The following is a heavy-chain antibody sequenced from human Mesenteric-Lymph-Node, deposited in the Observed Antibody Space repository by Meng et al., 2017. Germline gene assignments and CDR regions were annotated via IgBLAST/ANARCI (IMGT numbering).Heavy chain of an antibody. CDR2: IRSKAYGGTT. Sequence: GSLRLSCTASGFTFGDYAMSWFRQAPGKGLEWVGFIRSKAYGGTTEYAASVKGRFTISRDDSKIIAYLQMNSLKTEDTAVYYCTREGDYVWGSSPSAWGQGTLVTVSS. D-gene: IGHD3-16*01. V-gene: IGHV3-49*03. CDR1: GFTFGDYA. CDR3: TREGDYVWGSSPSA. J-gene: IGHJ5*02.